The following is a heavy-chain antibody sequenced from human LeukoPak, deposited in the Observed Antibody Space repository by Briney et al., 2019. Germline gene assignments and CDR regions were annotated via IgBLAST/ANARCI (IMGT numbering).Heavy chain of an antibody. J-gene: IGHJ5*02. V-gene: IGHV1-2*04. CDR2: INPNSGGT. CDR3: ARESIAPRNWFDP. Sequence: ASVKVSCTASGYTFTGYYMHWVRQAPGQGLEWMGWINPNSGGTNYAQKFQGWVTMTRDTSISTAYMELSRLRSDDTAVYYCARESIAPRNWFDPWGQGTLVTVSS. CDR1: GYTFTGYY. D-gene: IGHD6-6*01.